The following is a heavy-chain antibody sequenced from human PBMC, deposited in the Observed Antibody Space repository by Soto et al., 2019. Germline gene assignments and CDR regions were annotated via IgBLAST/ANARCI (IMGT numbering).Heavy chain of an antibody. Sequence: SETLSLTCTVSGDSITSNSYFWAWIRQPPGKGLEWIGSIYYSGSTYYNPSLKSRVTISVDTSKNQFSLKLSSVTAADTAVYYWARGELRFCFDPWGQGPWSPSPQ. CDR1: GDSITSNSYF. CDR3: ARGELRFCFDP. V-gene: IGHV4-39*07. CDR2: IYYSGST. J-gene: IGHJ5*02. D-gene: IGHD1-26*01.